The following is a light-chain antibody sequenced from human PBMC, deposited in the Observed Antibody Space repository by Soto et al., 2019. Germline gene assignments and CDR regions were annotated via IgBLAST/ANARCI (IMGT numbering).Light chain of an antibody. CDR1: SSDIGDYNY. CDR3: SSYTGGSTVV. J-gene: IGLJ2*01. V-gene: IGLV2-14*03. Sequence: QSALTQPASVSGSPGQSIAISCTGTSSDIGDYNYVSWYQHHPGKVPKLMIYDVSNRPSGVSDRFSGSMSGNTASLTISGLQPEDEADYYCSSYTGGSTVVFGGGTQLTV. CDR2: DVS.